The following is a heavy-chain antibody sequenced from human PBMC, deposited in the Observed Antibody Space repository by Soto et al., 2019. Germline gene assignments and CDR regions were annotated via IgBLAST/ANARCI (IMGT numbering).Heavy chain of an antibody. D-gene: IGHD1-26*01. J-gene: IGHJ6*02. V-gene: IGHV1-69-2*01. Sequence: EVQLVQSGAEVKKPGATVKLSCKVSGYTFTDYYVHWVQQAPGTGLEWRGLVVSADGETIYAEKFQGRVTMTADTSTDTAYMELTSLRSADAAVYYCGTVGRLGSTGASTYGMDVWGQGTTVTVSS. CDR1: GYTFTDYY. CDR2: VVSADGET. CDR3: GTVGRLGSTGASTYGMDV.